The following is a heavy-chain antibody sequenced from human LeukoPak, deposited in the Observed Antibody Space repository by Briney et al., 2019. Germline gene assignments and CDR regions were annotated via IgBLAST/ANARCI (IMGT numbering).Heavy chain of an antibody. CDR2: INPNSGGT. D-gene: IGHD6-19*01. J-gene: IGHJ4*02. CDR3: ARAPTSSGWGGNDY. Sequence: ASVKVSCKASGYTFTGYYMHWVRQAPGPGLEWMGWINPNSGGTNYAQKFQGRVTMTRDTSISTAYMELSRLRSDDTAVYYCARAPTSSGWGGNDYWGQGTLVTVSS. V-gene: IGHV1-2*02. CDR1: GYTFTGYY.